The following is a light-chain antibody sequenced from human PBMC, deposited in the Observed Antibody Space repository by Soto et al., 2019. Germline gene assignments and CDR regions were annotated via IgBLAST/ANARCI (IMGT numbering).Light chain of an antibody. J-gene: IGKJ2*01. Sequence: EILMTQSPATLSVSPGERATLSCRASQSVDSNLASYQQNPGQAPRLLIYGASTRASGISARFSGSGSGTEFTLTISSLKSQDFGGYYCHRYATSYTSGKETRLEIK. V-gene: IGKV3-15*01. CDR3: HRYATSYT. CDR1: QSVDSN. CDR2: GAS.